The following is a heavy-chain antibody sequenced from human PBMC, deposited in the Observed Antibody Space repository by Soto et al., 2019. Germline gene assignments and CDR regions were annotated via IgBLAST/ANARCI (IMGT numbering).Heavy chain of an antibody. CDR1: GFTFSSYA. CDR3: AKDTKISKGRYSSGWIDY. CDR2: ISGSGGST. V-gene: IGHV3-23*01. Sequence: PGGSLRLSCAASGFTFSSYAMSWVRQAPGKGLEWVSAISGSGGSTYYADSVKGRFTISRDNSKNTLYLQMNSLRAEDTAVYYCAKDTKISKGRYSSGWIDYWGQGTLVTVSS. D-gene: IGHD6-19*01. J-gene: IGHJ4*02.